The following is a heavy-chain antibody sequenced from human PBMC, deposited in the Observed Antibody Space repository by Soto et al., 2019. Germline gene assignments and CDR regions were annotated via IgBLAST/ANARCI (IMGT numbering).Heavy chain of an antibody. D-gene: IGHD5-18*01. CDR2: INAGNGNT. J-gene: IGHJ4*02. CDR3: ARGLNGYLHYFDY. Sequence: QVQLVQSGAEVKKPGASVKVSCKASGYTFTSYAMHWVRQAPGQRLEWMGWINAGNGNTKYSQKFQGRVTITRDTSASTAYMALSSLRSEDTAVYYCARGLNGYLHYFDYWGQATLVTVSS. CDR1: GYTFTSYA. V-gene: IGHV1-3*01.